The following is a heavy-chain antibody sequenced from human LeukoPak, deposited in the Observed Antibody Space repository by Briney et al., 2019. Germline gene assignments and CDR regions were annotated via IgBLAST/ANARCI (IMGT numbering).Heavy chain of an antibody. CDR1: GGSISSSSYY. J-gene: IGHJ4*02. CDR2: IDYTGST. CDR3: ARPRDSGLYGDFDY. D-gene: IGHD4-17*01. Sequence: SETLSPTCTVSGGSISSSSYYWGWIRQPPGKGLEWIGSIDYTGSTYYNPSLKSRVTISVDTSKNQFSLKLSSVTAADTAVYYCARPRDSGLYGDFDYWGQGTLVTVSS. V-gene: IGHV4-39*01.